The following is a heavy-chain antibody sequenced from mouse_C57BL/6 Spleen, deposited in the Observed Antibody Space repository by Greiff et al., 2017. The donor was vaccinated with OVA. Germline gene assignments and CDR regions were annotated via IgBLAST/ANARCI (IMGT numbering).Heavy chain of an antibody. CDR1: GYAFSSSW. D-gene: IGHD3-1*01. CDR2: IYPGDGDT. CDR3: ASLGSWFAY. Sequence: VQLQQSGPELVKPGASVKISCKASGYAFSSSWMNWVKQRPGKGLEWIGRIYPGDGDTNYNGKFKGKATLTADKSSRTAYMQLSSLTSEDSAVYFCASLGSWFAYWGQGTLVTVSA. V-gene: IGHV1-82*01. J-gene: IGHJ3*01.